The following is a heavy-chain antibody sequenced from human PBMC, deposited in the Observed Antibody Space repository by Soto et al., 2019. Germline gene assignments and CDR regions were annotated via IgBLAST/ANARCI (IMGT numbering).Heavy chain of an antibody. CDR2: IYYSGST. V-gene: IGHV4-59*01. J-gene: IGHJ3*02. CDR1: GGSISSYY. D-gene: IGHD5-12*01. Sequence: QVQLQESGPGLVKPSETLSLTCTVSGGSISSYYWSWIRQPPGKGLEWIGYIYYSGSTNYNPSLKSRVTISVDTSKNQFSMKLSSVTAADTALYYCARGLRVATIRDDAFDIWGQGTMVTVSS. CDR3: ARGLRVATIRDDAFDI.